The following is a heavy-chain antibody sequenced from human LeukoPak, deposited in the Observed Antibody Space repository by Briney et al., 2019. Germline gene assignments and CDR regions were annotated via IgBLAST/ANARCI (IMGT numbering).Heavy chain of an antibody. CDR2: IYYSGST. V-gene: IGHV4-39*07. CDR1: GGSISSSSYY. Sequence: SETLSLTCTVSGGSISSSSYYWGWIRQPPGKGLEWIGSIYYSGSTYYNPSLKSRVTISVDTSKNQFSLKLSSVTAADTAVYYCARGQDYYDSSGRPSSYFDYWGQGTLVTVSS. J-gene: IGHJ4*02. CDR3: ARGQDYYDSSGRPSSYFDY. D-gene: IGHD3-22*01.